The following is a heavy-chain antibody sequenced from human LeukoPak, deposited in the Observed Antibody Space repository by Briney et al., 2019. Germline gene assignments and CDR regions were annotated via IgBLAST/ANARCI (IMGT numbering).Heavy chain of an antibody. CDR1: GYTFTSYD. V-gene: IGHV1-2*02. D-gene: IGHD1-26*01. Sequence: ASVKVSCKASGYTFTSYDINWVRQATGQGLQWMGWINPNNGGTNYAQKFQGRVTMTRDTSISTGYMELSRLRSDDTAVYYCARVVVGAHDAFDIWGQGTMVTVSS. CDR3: ARVVVGAHDAFDI. J-gene: IGHJ3*02. CDR2: INPNNGGT.